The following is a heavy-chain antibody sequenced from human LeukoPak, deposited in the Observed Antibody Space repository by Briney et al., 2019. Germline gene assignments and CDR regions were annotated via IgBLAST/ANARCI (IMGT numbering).Heavy chain of an antibody. CDR1: GGSTSGYY. CDR3: ARTMVRGVGLNNWFDP. CDR2: IYYSGIT. Sequence: PSETLSLTCTVSGGSTSGYYWDWIRQPPGKGLEWIGYIYYSGITNYNPSLKSRVTISVDTSKNKFSLKVSSVTAADTAVYYCARTMVRGVGLNNWFDPWGQGTLVTVSS. V-gene: IGHV4-59*08. D-gene: IGHD3-10*01. J-gene: IGHJ5*02.